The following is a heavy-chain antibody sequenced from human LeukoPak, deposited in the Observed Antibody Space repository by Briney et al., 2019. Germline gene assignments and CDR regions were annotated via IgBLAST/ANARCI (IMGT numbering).Heavy chain of an antibody. CDR2: ISGPSGTT. V-gene: IGHV3-23*01. Sequence: GGSLRLSCAASGFTFSTYGMSWVRQVPGRGLEWVSGISGPSGTTYYAESVKGRFTVSRDNDQNTLYLQMHSLRVEDTAVYYCAKDPAVLPVATFDNWGQGTLVTVYS. CDR1: GFTFSTYG. D-gene: IGHD2-8*02. J-gene: IGHJ4*02. CDR3: AKDPAVLPVATFDN.